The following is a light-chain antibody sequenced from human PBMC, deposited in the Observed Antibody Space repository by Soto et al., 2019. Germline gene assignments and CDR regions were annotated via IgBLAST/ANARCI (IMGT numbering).Light chain of an antibody. Sequence: QSALTQPASVSGSPGQSITISCTGTNSDVGGYNYVSWYQQQPGKAPKLMIYDVSNRPSGVSNRFSGSKSGNTASLTISGLQADDEADYSCSSYTSSSTVVFGGGTKLTVL. J-gene: IGLJ2*01. CDR1: NSDVGGYNY. CDR2: DVS. V-gene: IGLV2-14*01. CDR3: SSYTSSSTVV.